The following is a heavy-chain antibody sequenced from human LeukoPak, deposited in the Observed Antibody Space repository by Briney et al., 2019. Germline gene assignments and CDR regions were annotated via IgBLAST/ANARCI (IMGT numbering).Heavy chain of an antibody. V-gene: IGHV1-8*01. CDR2: MNPNSGNT. Sequence: ASVKVSCKASGYTFTSYDINWVRPAAGQGLEGMGWMNPNSGNTGYAQKFQGRGNMTRTTSKSTAYMELSSLRSEDTAMYYCASYSSSSLYYYYGMDVWGQGTTVTVSS. J-gene: IGHJ6*02. CDR3: ASYSSSSLYYYYGMDV. D-gene: IGHD6-6*01. CDR1: GYTFTSYD.